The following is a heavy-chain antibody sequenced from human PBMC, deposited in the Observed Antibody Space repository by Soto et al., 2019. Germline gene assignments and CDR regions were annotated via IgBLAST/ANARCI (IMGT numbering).Heavy chain of an antibody. CDR1: GGSMRSDNYF. CDR2: IYYSGST. V-gene: IGHV4-30-4*01. Sequence: SETLSLTCTVSGGSMRSDNYFWSWIRQPPGKGLEWIGYIYYSGSTYYNPSLKSRVTISVDTSKNQFSLKLSSVTAADTAVYYCARDYPYYGMDVWGQGTTVTVSS. CDR3: ARDYPYYGMDV. J-gene: IGHJ6*02.